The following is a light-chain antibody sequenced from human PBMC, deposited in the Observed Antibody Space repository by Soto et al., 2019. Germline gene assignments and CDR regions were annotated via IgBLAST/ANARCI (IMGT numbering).Light chain of an antibody. CDR2: EVS. Sequence: QSALTQPASVSGSPGQSITISCTGTSSDVGGYKYVSWYQQHPGKAPKVMIYEVSNRPSGVPDRFSGSKSGNTASLTISGLQAEDEADYYCSSYTPSSIIFVFGGGTKLTVL. CDR1: SSDVGGYKY. V-gene: IGLV2-14*01. CDR3: SSYTPSSIIFV. J-gene: IGLJ3*02.